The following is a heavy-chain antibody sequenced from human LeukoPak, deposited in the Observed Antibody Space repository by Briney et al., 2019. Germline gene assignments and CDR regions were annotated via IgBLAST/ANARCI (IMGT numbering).Heavy chain of an antibody. CDR1: GYTFTSYY. CDR3: ARATIYDGSGWFFDY. D-gene: IGHD6-19*01. V-gene: IGHV1-46*01. Sequence: GASVKVSCKASGYTFTSYYMHWVRQAPGQGLEWMGIINPSGGSTSYAQKFQGRVTMTRDTSTSTVYMELSSLRSEDTAVYYCARATIYDGSGWFFDYWGQGTLVTVSS. CDR2: INPSGGST. J-gene: IGHJ4*02.